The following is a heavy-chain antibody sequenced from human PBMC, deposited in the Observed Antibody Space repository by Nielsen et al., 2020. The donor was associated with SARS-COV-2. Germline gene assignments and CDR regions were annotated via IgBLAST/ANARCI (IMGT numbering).Heavy chain of an antibody. Sequence: GGSLRLSCAASGFIFKSNWMHWVRQVLGKGLIWVARINNDGSTTSYADSVKGRFTISRDNAKNTLYLQMNSLRAEDTAVYYCVRGGSDFDYWGQGTLVTVSS. V-gene: IGHV3-74*01. CDR2: INNDGSTT. D-gene: IGHD1-26*01. CDR1: GFIFKSNW. J-gene: IGHJ4*02. CDR3: VRGGSDFDY.